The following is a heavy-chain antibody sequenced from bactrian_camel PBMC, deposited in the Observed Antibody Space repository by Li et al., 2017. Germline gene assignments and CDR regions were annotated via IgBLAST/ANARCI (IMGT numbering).Heavy chain of an antibody. V-gene: IGHV3-2*01. D-gene: IGHD2*01. J-gene: IGHJ4*01. CDR1: GFTFSSYY. CDR2: IYVDGSIT. Sequence: QVQLVESGGGLVQPGGSLRLSCAASGFTFSSYYMSWVRQAPGKGLEWVSSIYVDGSITYYADSVKGRFTISRDNAKNTVYLQMNSLKSEDTGRYYCATVWSDYWGQGTQVTVS. CDR3: ATVWSDY.